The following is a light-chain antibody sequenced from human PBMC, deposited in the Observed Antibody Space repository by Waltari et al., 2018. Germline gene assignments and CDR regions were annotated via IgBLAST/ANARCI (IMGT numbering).Light chain of an antibody. CDR2: GST. CDR3: QSYATSLSVV. CDR1: GSNIGAGYD. V-gene: IGLV1-40*01. Sequence: QSVLTQPPSVSGAPGQRVTISCTGSGSNIGAGYDVHWYQQLPRAAPKLVIHGSTGRPLGVPARSFASTSGTSASLAITGLQAEDEADYYCQSYATSLSVVFGGGTKLTVL. J-gene: IGLJ3*02.